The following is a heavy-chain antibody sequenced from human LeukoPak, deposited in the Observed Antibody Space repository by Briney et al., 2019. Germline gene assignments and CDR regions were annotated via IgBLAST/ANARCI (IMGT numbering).Heavy chain of an antibody. CDR1: GFTFSTFA. Sequence: GGSLRLSCAASGFTFSTFAMIWVRQPPGKGLEWVSSTFPSGCEIHYADSVRGRFTISRDNSKSTLSLQMNSLRAEDTAIYYCATYRQVLLPFESWGQGTLVTVSS. CDR2: TFPSGCEI. CDR3: ATYRQVLLPFES. V-gene: IGHV3-23*01. J-gene: IGHJ4*02. D-gene: IGHD2-8*02.